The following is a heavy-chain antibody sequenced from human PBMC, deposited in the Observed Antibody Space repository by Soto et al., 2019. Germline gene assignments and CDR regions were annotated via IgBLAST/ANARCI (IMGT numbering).Heavy chain of an antibody. D-gene: IGHD2-2*01. V-gene: IGHV3-7*03. CDR2: IKQDGSEK. J-gene: IGHJ4*02. CDR3: AREVGLNY. Sequence: PGGSLRLSCAASGFTFSNYYMTWVRQAPGKGLEWVANIKQDGSEKYYVDSVKGRFTISRDNAKNSLYLQMNSLRAEDTAVYYCAREVGLNYWGQGTLVTV. CDR1: GFTFSNYY.